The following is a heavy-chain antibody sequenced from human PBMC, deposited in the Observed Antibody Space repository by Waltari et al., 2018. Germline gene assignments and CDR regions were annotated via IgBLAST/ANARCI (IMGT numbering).Heavy chain of an antibody. CDR2: SSGSGGST. V-gene: IGHV3-23*04. D-gene: IGHD3-10*01. CDR1: GFTFSSYA. CDR3: AKTSGGDYYYYYYMDV. Sequence: EVQLVESGGGLVQPGGSLRLSCAASGFTFSSYAMSWVRQAPGKGLELVSASSGSGGSTYYADSVKGRFTISRDNSKNTLYLQMNSLRAEDTAVYYCAKTSGGDYYYYYYMDVWGKGTTVTVSS. J-gene: IGHJ6*03.